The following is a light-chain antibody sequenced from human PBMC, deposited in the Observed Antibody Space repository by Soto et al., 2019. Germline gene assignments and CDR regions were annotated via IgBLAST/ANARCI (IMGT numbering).Light chain of an antibody. CDR1: QRVSRN. Sequence: EIVMTQSPATLSVSPGERATLSCRASQRVSRNLAWYQQKPGQAPRLLIYGASTRATGIPARFSGRGSGTEFTLTISSLQSDDFATYYCQHYNSYSEAFGQGTKVDIK. CDR2: GAS. J-gene: IGKJ1*01. CDR3: QHYNSYSEA. V-gene: IGKV3-15*01.